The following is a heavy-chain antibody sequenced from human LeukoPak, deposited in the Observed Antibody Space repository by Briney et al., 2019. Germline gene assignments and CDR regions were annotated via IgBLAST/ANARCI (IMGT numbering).Heavy chain of an antibody. CDR1: GYTFTSYG. Sequence: ASVTVSCKASGYTFTSYGISWVRQAPGQGLEWMGWISAYNGNTTYAQKLQGRVTMTTDTSTSTAYMELRSLRSDDTAVYYCARTLWFGELLGWFDPWGQGTLVTVSS. V-gene: IGHV1-18*01. D-gene: IGHD3-10*01. CDR3: ARTLWFGELLGWFDP. CDR2: ISAYNGNT. J-gene: IGHJ5*02.